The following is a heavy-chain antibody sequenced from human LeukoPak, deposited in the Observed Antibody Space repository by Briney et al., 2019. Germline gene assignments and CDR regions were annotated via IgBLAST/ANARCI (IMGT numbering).Heavy chain of an antibody. V-gene: IGHV1-69*13. CDR3: ARDRARGPPIVVVPAAIGQVTNWFDP. D-gene: IGHD2-2*01. CDR2: IIPIFGTA. J-gene: IGHJ5*02. Sequence: ASVKVSCKASGGTFSSYAISWVRQAPGQGLEWMGGIIPIFGTANYAQKFQGRVTITADESTSTAYMELSSLRSEDTAVYYCARDRARGPPIVVVPAAIGQVTNWFDPWGQGTLVTVSS. CDR1: GGTFSSYA.